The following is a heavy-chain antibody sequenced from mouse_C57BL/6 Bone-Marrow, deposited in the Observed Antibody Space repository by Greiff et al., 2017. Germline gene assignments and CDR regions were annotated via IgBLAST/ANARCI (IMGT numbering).Heavy chain of an antibody. CDR3: ARRSNHWYFDV. CDR2: IYPRSGNT. CDR1: GYTFTSYG. Sequence: QVTLKESGAELARPGASVKLSCKASGYTFTSYGISWVKQRTGQGLEWIGEIYPRSGNTYYNEKFKGKATLTADKSSSTAYMELRSLTSEDSAVYFCARRSNHWYFDVWGTGTTVTVSS. V-gene: IGHV1-81*01. D-gene: IGHD2-5*01. J-gene: IGHJ1*03.